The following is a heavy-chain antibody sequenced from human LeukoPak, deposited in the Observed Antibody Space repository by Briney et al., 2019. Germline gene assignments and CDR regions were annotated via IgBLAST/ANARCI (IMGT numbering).Heavy chain of an antibody. CDR1: GFTFSRNV. Sequence: GGSLRLSCAASGFTFSRNVMHWVRQAPGKGLEWVAVISYDGNDKFYRDSVKGRFTISRDNSKNTLYLQMNSLRAEDTAVYYCAKSSVGIAVAGTLNYWGQGTLVTVSS. V-gene: IGHV3-30*18. D-gene: IGHD6-19*01. CDR3: AKSSVGIAVAGTLNY. CDR2: ISYDGNDK. J-gene: IGHJ4*02.